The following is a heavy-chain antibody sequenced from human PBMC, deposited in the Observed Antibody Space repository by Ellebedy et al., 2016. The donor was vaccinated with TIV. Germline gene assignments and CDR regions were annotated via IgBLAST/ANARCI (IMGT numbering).Heavy chain of an antibody. CDR1: GFTFSSYW. D-gene: IGHD6-6*01. Sequence: GGSLRLXXAASGFTFSSYWMSWVRQAPGKGLEWVANIKQDGSEKYYVDSVKGRFTISRDNAKNSLYLQMNSLKTEDTAVYYCARLNVLRPFYYFDYWGQGTLVTVSS. V-gene: IGHV3-7*03. J-gene: IGHJ4*02. CDR3: ARLNVLRPFYYFDY. CDR2: IKQDGSEK.